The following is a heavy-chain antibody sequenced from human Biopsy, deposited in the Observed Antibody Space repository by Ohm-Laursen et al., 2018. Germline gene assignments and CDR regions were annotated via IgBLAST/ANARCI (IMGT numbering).Heavy chain of an antibody. D-gene: IGHD6-19*01. J-gene: IGHJ4*02. V-gene: IGHV4-59*08. CDR3: ATTTMDTSGWYGNYFDS. CDR1: SGSISSYY. CDR2: ISYSGNT. Sequence: TLSLTCTVSSGSISSYYWSWIRQPPGKGLEWIGYISYSGNTNYNPSLKSRVTMSVDTSKNQFSLKVYSVTAADTAIYYCATTTMDTSGWYGNYFDSWGQGALVTVS.